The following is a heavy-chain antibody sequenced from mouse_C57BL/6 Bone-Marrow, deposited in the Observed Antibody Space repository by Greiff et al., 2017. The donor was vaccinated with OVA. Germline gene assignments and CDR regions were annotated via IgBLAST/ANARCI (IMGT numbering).Heavy chain of an antibody. CDR2: IDPSDSYT. J-gene: IGHJ3*01. V-gene: IGHV1-69*01. CDR3: ARGGYRFAY. Sequence: VQLQQPGAELVMPGASVKLSCKASGYTFTSYWMHWVKQRPGQGLEWIGEIDPSDSYTNYNQKFKGKATLTVDTSSSTAYMQLSSLTSEDSAVYYCARGGYRFAYWGQGTLVTVSA. CDR1: GYTFTSYW. D-gene: IGHD2-2*01.